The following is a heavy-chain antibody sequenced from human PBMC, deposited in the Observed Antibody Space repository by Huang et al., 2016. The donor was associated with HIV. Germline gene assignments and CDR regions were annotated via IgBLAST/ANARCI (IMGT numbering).Heavy chain of an antibody. CDR1: GGALSSDY. CDR2: VFHSGST. D-gene: IGHD2-8*01. Sequence: QVQLQETGPGLVKPSETLSLTCSVSGGALSSDYWGWIRQSPGKGLEWIGSVFHSGSTNYNLSLKSRIFISIDRSKKQFSLQLSSVTAADSAVYYCARGANWASSWYFDLWGRGTLVSVSS. J-gene: IGHJ2*01. CDR3: ARGANWASSWYFDL. V-gene: IGHV4-59*01.